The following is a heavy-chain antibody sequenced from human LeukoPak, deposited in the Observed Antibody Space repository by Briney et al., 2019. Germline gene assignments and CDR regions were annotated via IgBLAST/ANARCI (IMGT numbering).Heavy chain of an antibody. CDR2: INTDGSST. D-gene: IGHD3-9*01. Sequence: SGGSLRLSCAASGFTFSNYWMHWVRQAPGKGLVWVSHINTDGSSTNYADSVKGRFTISRDNSKNTLYLQMNSLRAEDTAVYYCANDRTYYDILTGYYGGYFDYWGQGTLVTVSS. CDR3: ANDRTYYDILTGYYGGYFDY. CDR1: GFTFSNYW. V-gene: IGHV3-74*01. J-gene: IGHJ4*02.